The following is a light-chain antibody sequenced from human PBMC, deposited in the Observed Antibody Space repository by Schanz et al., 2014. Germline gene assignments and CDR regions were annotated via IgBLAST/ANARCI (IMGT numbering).Light chain of an antibody. V-gene: IGLV3-1*01. CDR2: EDT. Sequence: SSELTQPPSVSVSPGQTASITCSGDKLGDKYACWYQQKPGQSPVLVIYEDTKRPSGIPERFSGSNSGNTATLTISGTQAMDEADYYCQAWDSSFAVFGGGTKLTVL. CDR1: KLGDKY. J-gene: IGLJ2*01. CDR3: QAWDSSFAV.